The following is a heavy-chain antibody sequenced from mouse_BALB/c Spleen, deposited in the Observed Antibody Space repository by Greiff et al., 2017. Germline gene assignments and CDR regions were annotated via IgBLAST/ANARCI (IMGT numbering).Heavy chain of an antibody. J-gene: IGHJ3*01. CDR3: VRDIYYGNAWFAY. CDR2: IRSKSNNYAT. D-gene: IGHD2-1*01. V-gene: IGHV10S3*01. Sequence: TGGGLVQPKGSLKLSCAASGFTFNTNAMNWVRQAPGKGLEWVARIRSKSNNYATYYADSVKDRFTISRDDSQSMLYLQMNNLKTEDTAMYYCVRDIYYGNAWFAYWGQGTLVTVSA. CDR1: GFTFNTNA.